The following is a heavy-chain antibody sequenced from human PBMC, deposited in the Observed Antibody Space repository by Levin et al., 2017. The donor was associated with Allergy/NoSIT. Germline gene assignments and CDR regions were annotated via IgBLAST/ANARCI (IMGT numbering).Heavy chain of an antibody. J-gene: IGHJ4*02. V-gene: IGHV3-7*01. CDR3: VRDRGYSCYDY. D-gene: IGHD5-18*01. CDR1: GFSFSYTW. Sequence: GGSLRLSCAASGFSFSYTWMAWVRQAPGKGLEWVANIKEDGSEKNYVDSVKGRFTISRDNAKNSLYLQMNSLRADDTAVYYCVRDRGYSCYDYWGQGTLVTVSS. CDR2: IKEDGSEK.